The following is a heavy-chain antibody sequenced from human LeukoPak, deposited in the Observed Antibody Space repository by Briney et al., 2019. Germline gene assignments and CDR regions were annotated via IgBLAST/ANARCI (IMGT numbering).Heavy chain of an antibody. CDR3: AKDQDNYSGIVATIYSAFDY. Sequence: GGSLRLSCAASGFTFSSYGMHWGRQAPGKGLEWVAVISYDGSNKYYADSVKGRFTISRDNSKNTLYLQMKSLRAEDTAVYYCAKDQDNYSGIVATIYSAFDYWGQGTLVTVSS. V-gene: IGHV3-30*18. CDR1: GFTFSSYG. CDR2: ISYDGSNK. J-gene: IGHJ4*02. D-gene: IGHD5-12*01.